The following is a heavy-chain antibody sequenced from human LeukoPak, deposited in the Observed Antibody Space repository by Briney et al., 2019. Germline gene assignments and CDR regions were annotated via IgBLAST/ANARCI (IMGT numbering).Heavy chain of an antibody. CDR1: GGSISSGSYY. V-gene: IGHV4-61*02. CDR2: IYTSGST. CDR3: ASMRYYGSGEGY. D-gene: IGHD3-10*01. Sequence: SGPGLVKPSQTLSLTCTVSGGSISSGSYYWSWIRQPAGKGLEWIGRIYTSGSTNYNPSLKSRVTISVDTSKNQFSLKLSSVTAADTAVYYCASMRYYGSGEGYWGQGTLVTVSS. J-gene: IGHJ4*02.